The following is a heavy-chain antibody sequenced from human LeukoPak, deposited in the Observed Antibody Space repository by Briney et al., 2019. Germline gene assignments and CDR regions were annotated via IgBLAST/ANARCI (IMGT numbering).Heavy chain of an antibody. D-gene: IGHD2-21*02. CDR2: IKSKTDGGTT. J-gene: IGHJ4*02. Sequence: PGGSLRLSCAASGFTFSNAWMSWVRQAPGKGLEWVGRIKSKTDGGTTDYAAPVKGRFTISRDDSKNTLYLQMNSLRAEDTAVYYCAREGRCGGDCYYDYWGQGTLVTVSS. CDR1: GFTFSNAW. V-gene: IGHV3-15*01. CDR3: AREGRCGGDCYYDY.